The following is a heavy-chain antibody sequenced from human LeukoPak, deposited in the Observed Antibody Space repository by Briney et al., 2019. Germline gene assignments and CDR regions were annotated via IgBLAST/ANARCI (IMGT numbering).Heavy chain of an antibody. D-gene: IGHD3-10*01. CDR1: GGSFRDYY. J-gene: IGHJ4*02. CDR2: INDSEST. V-gene: IGHV4-34*01. CDR3: ARRVGSGRYYFDI. Sequence: SETLSLTCAIYGGSFRDYYCSWIRQSPGKGLEWIGEINDSESTNFNPSLRSRVTLSIHTSRNQCSLKLTSVTAADTGVFFCARRVGSGRYYFDIWGQGTQVTVSS.